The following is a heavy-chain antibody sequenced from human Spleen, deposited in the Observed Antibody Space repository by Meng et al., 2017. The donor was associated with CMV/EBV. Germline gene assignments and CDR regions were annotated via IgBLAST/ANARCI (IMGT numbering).Heavy chain of an antibody. J-gene: IGHJ6*02. Sequence: SLKVSCNASGYTFTSYGISWVRQDPGQGLGWMGGIIPVLGKVTYVQRFQGRVTITADTSSTTVYMELSSLKSEDTAVYYCARVAYTTTTFEYYYGMKVWGQGTAVTVSS. V-gene: IGHV1-69*10. CDR1: GYTFTSYG. D-gene: IGHD3-16*01. CDR2: IIPVLGKV. CDR3: ARVAYTTTTFEYYYGMKV.